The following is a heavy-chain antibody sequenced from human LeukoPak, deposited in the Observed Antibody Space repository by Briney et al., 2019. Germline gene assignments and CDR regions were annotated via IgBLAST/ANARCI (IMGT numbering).Heavy chain of an antibody. V-gene: IGHV3-30*02. CDR1: VYPFSIYR. CDR2: LRYDGSNK. J-gene: IGHJ4*02. D-gene: IGHD1-7*01. Sequence: AGGSLTLSCAVSVYPFSIYRVHWVREAPGKGGVWVSFLRYDGSNKHYADSVDGRITISRDNTQNTLYLQMNSLRAEDTAVYYCAKRSPLYNWIYDRPDFDYWGQGTLVTVSS. CDR3: AKRSPLYNWIYDRPDFDY.